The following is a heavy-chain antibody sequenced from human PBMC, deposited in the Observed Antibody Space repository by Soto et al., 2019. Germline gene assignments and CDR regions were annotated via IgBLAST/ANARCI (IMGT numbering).Heavy chain of an antibody. Sequence: QVPLVQSGAEVKKPGASVKVSCKASGYTFTGYYMHWVRQAPGQGLEWMGWINPNSGGTNYAQKFQGWVTMTRDTSISTAYMELSRLRSDDTAVYYCAREGSDYGGNDAFDIWGQGTMVTVSS. D-gene: IGHD4-17*01. CDR1: GYTFTGYY. CDR2: INPNSGGT. J-gene: IGHJ3*02. CDR3: AREGSDYGGNDAFDI. V-gene: IGHV1-2*04.